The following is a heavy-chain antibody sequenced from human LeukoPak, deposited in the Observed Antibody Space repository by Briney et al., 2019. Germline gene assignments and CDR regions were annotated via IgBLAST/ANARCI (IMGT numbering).Heavy chain of an antibody. Sequence: SETLSLTCAVYGGSFTGYYWSWIRQPPGKGLEWIGEINHSGSTNYNPSLKSRVTISVDTSKNQFSLKLSSVTAADTAVYYCARWHCSGGSCLFDYWGQGTLVTVSS. CDR1: GGSFTGYY. CDR2: INHSGST. CDR3: ARWHCSGGSCLFDY. D-gene: IGHD2-15*01. V-gene: IGHV4-34*01. J-gene: IGHJ4*02.